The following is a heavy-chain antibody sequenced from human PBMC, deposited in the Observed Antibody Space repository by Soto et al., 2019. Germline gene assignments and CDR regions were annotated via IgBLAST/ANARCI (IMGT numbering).Heavy chain of an antibody. J-gene: IGHJ6*02. V-gene: IGHV3-33*01. Sequence: QVQLVESGGGVVQPGRSLRLSCAASGFTFSSYGMHWVRQAPGKGLEWVAVIWYDGSNKYYADSVKGRFTISRDNSKNTLYLQMNSLRAEDTAVYYCASNHFRTDYTGYYPWDYYYYGMDVWGQGTTVTVSS. CDR1: GFTFSSYG. CDR2: IWYDGSNK. D-gene: IGHD3-9*01. CDR3: ASNHFRTDYTGYYPWDYYYYGMDV.